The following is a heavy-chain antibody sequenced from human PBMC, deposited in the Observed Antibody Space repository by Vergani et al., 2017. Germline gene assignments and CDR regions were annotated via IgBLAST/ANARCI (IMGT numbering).Heavy chain of an antibody. Sequence: QVQLVESGGGVVQPGRSLRLSCAASGFTFSSYAMHWVRQAPGKGLEWVAVISYDGRNKYYADSVKGRFTISRDNSKNTLYLQMNSLSAEDTAVYYCARVDSSSSHTFDYWGQGTLVTVSS. CDR2: ISYDGRNK. CDR1: GFTFSSYA. J-gene: IGHJ4*02. D-gene: IGHD6-6*01. CDR3: ARVDSSSSHTFDY. V-gene: IGHV3-30*01.